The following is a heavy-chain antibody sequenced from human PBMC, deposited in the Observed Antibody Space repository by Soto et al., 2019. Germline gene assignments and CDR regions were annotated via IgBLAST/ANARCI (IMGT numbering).Heavy chain of an antibody. CDR2: ISGSGGTT. Sequence: EVQLLESGGAPVQSGGSLRLSCVASGFTFENYAMSWVRQAPGKGLEWVSAISGSGGTTYYSDSVKGRFTISRDNSKNTVYLQMNDLRVEDAAEYFCAKDSGLPRFGTLIHALDLWGQGTMVTVSS. CDR3: AKDSGLPRFGTLIHALDL. CDR1: GFTFENYA. D-gene: IGHD3-10*01. V-gene: IGHV3-23*01. J-gene: IGHJ3*01.